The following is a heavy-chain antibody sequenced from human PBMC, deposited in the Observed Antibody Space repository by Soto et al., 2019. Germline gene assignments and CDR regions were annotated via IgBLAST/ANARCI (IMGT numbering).Heavy chain of an antibody. Sequence: QVQLVQSGAEVKKPGASVKVSCKASGYTFTSYAMHWVRQAPGQRLEWMGWINAGNGNTKYSQKFQGRVTITRDTSASTAHMELSRLRSEDTAVYYCARGPGGPDGPGDYWGQGTLVIVSS. CDR1: GYTFTSYA. D-gene: IGHD2-15*01. J-gene: IGHJ4*02. V-gene: IGHV1-3*01. CDR3: ARGPGGPDGPGDY. CDR2: INAGNGNT.